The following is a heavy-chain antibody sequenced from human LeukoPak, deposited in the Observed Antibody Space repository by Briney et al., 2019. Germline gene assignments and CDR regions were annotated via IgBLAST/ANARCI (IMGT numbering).Heavy chain of an antibody. J-gene: IGHJ4*02. V-gene: IGHV1-24*01. CDR1: GYTFTSYD. D-gene: IGHD3-22*01. CDR3: ASYRSGYPYFDY. Sequence: EASVKVSCKASGYTFTSYDINWVRQAPGKGLEWMGGFDPEDGETIYAQKFQGRVTMTEDTSTDTAYMELTSLRSEDTAVYYCASYRSGYPYFDYWGQGTLVTVSS. CDR2: FDPEDGET.